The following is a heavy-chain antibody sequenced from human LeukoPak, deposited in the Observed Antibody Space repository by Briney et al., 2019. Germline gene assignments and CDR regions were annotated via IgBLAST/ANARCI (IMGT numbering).Heavy chain of an antibody. Sequence: ASVKVSCKASGGTFSSYAISWVRQAPGQGLEWMGWMNPNSGGTNYAQKFQGRVTMTRDTSINTAYMELSRLTSDDTAVYFCARDRWYNSTGNHFDQWGQGTLVTVSS. CDR1: GGTFSSYA. CDR2: MNPNSGGT. V-gene: IGHV1-2*02. CDR3: ARDRWYNSTGNHFDQ. D-gene: IGHD1-20*01. J-gene: IGHJ4*02.